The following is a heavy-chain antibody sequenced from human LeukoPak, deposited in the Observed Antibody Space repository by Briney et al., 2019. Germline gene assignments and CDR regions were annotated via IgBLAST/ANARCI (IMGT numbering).Heavy chain of an antibody. CDR2: IDHSGST. Sequence: SETLSLSCAASGGTFSGYYWSWVRQPPGKGLEWIGEIDHSGSTNYNPSLKSRVTISVDTSKYQFSLKLSSVTAADTAVYYCARGTSSSSWSPGSWFDPWGQGTLVTVSS. CDR3: ARGTSSSSWSPGSWFDP. V-gene: IGHV4-34*01. D-gene: IGHD6-13*01. CDR1: GGTFSGYY. J-gene: IGHJ5*02.